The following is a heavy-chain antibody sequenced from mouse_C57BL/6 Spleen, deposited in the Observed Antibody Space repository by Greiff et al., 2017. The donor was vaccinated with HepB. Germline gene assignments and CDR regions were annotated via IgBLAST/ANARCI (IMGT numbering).Heavy chain of an antibody. J-gene: IGHJ1*03. CDR3: AREQGRGWYFDV. V-gene: IGHV3-6*01. CDR1: GYSITSGYY. D-gene: IGHD3-3*01. Sequence: VQLKESGPGLVKPSQSLSLTCSVTGYSITSGYYWNWIRQFPGNKLEWMGYISYDGSNNYNPSLKNRISITRDTSKNQFFLKLNSVTTEDTATYYCAREQGRGWYFDVWGTGTTVTVSS. CDR2: ISYDGSN.